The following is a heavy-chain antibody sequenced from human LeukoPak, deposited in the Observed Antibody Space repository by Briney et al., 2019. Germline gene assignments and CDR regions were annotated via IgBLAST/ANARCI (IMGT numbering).Heavy chain of an antibody. J-gene: IGHJ3*02. CDR1: GFTFSSYG. CDR3: AKSMGYYDAFDI. CDR2: ISYDGSNK. Sequence: GGSLRLSCAASGFTFSSYGMHWVRQAPGKGLEWVAVISYDGSNKYYADSVKGRFTISRDNSKNTLYLQMNSLRAEDTAVYYYAKSMGYYDAFDIWGQGTMVTVSS. V-gene: IGHV3-30*18. D-gene: IGHD2-15*01.